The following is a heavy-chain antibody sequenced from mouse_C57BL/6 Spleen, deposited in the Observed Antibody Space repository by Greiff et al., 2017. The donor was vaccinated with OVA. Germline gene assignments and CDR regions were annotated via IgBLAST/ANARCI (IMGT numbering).Heavy chain of an antibody. D-gene: IGHD3-2*01. CDR2: IYPGSGST. V-gene: IGHV1-55*01. CDR1: GYTFTSYW. J-gene: IGHJ3*01. Sequence: QVQLQQPGAELVKPGASVKMSCKASGYTFTSYWITWVKQRPGQGLEWIGDIYPGSGSTNYNEKFKSKATLTVATSSSTAYMQLSSLTSEDSAVYYCARGRTAPGFAYWGQGTLVTVSA. CDR3: ARGRTAPGFAY.